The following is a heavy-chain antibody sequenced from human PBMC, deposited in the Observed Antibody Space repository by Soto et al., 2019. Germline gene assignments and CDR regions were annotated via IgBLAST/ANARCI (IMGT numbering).Heavy chain of an antibody. V-gene: IGHV3-30*03. CDR3: VRDLALMADY. D-gene: IGHD3-16*01. J-gene: IGHJ4*02. CDR1: GFNLNTYG. CDR2: ILYDGNKT. Sequence: VQLMESGGGVVHPGGSLRLSCVASGFNLNTYGIYWVRQAPGKGLQWVAQILYDGNKTHFADSVRGRFTITRDNSKNTVYLQMDSLRIDDSAMYYCVRDLALMADYWGQGTLVTVSS.